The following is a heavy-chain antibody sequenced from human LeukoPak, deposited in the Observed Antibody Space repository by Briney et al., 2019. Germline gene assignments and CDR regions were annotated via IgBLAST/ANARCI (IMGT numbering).Heavy chain of an antibody. CDR2: IKQDGTKI. V-gene: IGHV3-7*01. D-gene: IGHD1-26*01. CDR1: GFTFNTYW. CDR3: ARVGSSGSYNEDY. Sequence: GGSLRLSCAASGFTFNTYWMSWVRQAPGKGLEWVANIKQDGTKIYYVDSVKGRFTISRDNAKNSLYLQMNNLRAEDTAVYYCARVGSSGSYNEDYWGQGTLVTVST. J-gene: IGHJ4*02.